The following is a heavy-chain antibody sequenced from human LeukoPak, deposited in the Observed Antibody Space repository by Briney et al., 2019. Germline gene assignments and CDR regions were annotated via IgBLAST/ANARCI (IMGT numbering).Heavy chain of an antibody. J-gene: IGHJ3*02. V-gene: IGHV4-38-2*02. CDR3: ARGYSGSYWYAFDI. CDR1: GYSISSGYY. CDR2: IYHSGST. Sequence: SETLSLTCTVSGYSISSGYYWGWIRQPPGKGLEWIGSIYHSGSTYYNPSLKSRVTISVDTSKNQFSLKLSSVTAADTAVYYCARGYSGSYWYAFDIWGQGTMVTVSS. D-gene: IGHD1-26*01.